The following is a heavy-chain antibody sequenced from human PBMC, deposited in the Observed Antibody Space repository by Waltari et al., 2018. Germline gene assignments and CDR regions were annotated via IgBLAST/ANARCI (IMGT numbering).Heavy chain of an antibody. CDR3: TRSGGASAFDI. Sequence: EVQLVESGGGLVQPGGSLRVSCTASEFIFSNEWMSWVRQAPGKEREWVANIGEDGTKKYYVHSVKGRFTISRDNVKNSLYQEMNSLRAEDTAMYYCTRSGGASAFDIWGQGTMVTVSS. V-gene: IGHV3-7*02. D-gene: IGHD1-1*01. CDR2: IGEDGTKK. J-gene: IGHJ3*02. CDR1: EFIFSNEW.